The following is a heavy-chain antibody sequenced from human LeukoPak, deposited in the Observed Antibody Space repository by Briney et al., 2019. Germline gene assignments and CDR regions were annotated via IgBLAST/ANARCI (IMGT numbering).Heavy chain of an antibody. CDR1: GFTVSSNY. D-gene: IGHD6-6*01. CDR3: AKELIEARDPFDY. V-gene: IGHV3-23*01. J-gene: IGHJ4*02. CDR2: ISGSGGST. Sequence: GGSLRLSCAASGFTVSSNYMSWVRQAPGKGLEWVSAISGSGGSTYYADSVKGRFTISRDNSKNTLYLQMNSLRAEDTAVYYCAKELIEARDPFDYWGQGTLVTVSS.